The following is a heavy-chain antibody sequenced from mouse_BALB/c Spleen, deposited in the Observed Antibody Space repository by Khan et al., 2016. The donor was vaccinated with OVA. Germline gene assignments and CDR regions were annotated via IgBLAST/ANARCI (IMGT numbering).Heavy chain of an antibody. CDR3: ARSYDYDVGGFAY. CDR2: IWTGGIT. J-gene: IGHJ3*01. D-gene: IGHD2-4*01. CDR1: GFSLSNYG. V-gene: IGHV2-9*02. Sequence: VQLVESGPGLVAPSQSLSITCTVSGFSLSNYGIHWVRQPPGKGLEWLGVIWTGGITNYNSALMSRLIISKDNSKSQVFLKMNRLQTDDTAIYYCARSYDYDVGGFAYWGRGTLVTVSA.